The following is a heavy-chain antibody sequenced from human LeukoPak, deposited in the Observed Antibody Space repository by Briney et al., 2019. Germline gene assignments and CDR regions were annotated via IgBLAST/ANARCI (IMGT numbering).Heavy chain of an antibody. CDR3: AKGAGPPWFDP. Sequence: SETLSLTCIISGGSISSYYWSWIRQSPGKGLEWIGYAYYSGGTNYNPSLKSRVTISVDTSKSHFSLKLSSVTAADTAVYYCAKGAGPPWFDPWGQGTLVTVSS. V-gene: IGHV4-59*08. CDR2: AYYSGGT. CDR1: GGSISSYY. D-gene: IGHD6-19*01. J-gene: IGHJ5*02.